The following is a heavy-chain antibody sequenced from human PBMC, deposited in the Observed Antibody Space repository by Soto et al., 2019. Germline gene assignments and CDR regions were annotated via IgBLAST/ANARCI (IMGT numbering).Heavy chain of an antibody. D-gene: IGHD3-10*01. CDR3: ARCRVAFGFDA. Sequence: QVQLQESGPGLVEPSQTLSLTCSVSGGFISRGGYYWSWIRQFPGKGLEWIGYIHYRGSTYYNPSLMSRGSISLYMSKNQLALNLTSVTAADTAVYYCARCRVAFGFDAWGQGTLVTVSS. CDR2: IHYRGST. J-gene: IGHJ4*02. V-gene: IGHV4-31*03. CDR1: GGFISRGGYY.